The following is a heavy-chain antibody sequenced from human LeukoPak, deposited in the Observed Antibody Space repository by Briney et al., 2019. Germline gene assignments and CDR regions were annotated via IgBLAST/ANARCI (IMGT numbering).Heavy chain of an antibody. CDR3: ARVTKGTTVTSSQYYFDY. D-gene: IGHD4-17*01. J-gene: IGHJ4*02. CDR1: GGTFSSYA. V-gene: IGHV1-69*04. CDR2: IIPILGIA. Sequence: ASVKVSCKASGGTFSSYAICWVRQAPGQGLEWMGRIIPILGIANDAQNVQGRVTITADKSTSTAYMELSSLRSEDTAVYYCARVTKGTTVTSSQYYFDYWGQGTLVTVSS.